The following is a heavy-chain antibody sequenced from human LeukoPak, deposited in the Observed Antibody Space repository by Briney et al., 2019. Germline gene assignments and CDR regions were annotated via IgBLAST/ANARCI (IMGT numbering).Heavy chain of an antibody. D-gene: IGHD4-23*01. V-gene: IGHV4-39*01. CDR2: IYYSGST. CDR3: ALGGGNSEY. CDR1: GGSISSTTYY. J-gene: IGHJ4*02. Sequence: PSETLSLTCTVSGGSISSTTYYWGWIRRPPGKGLEWIGSIYYSGSTYYNPSLKSRVTVSVDTSKNQFSLILSSVTAADTAVYYCALGGGNSEYWGQGTLVTVSS.